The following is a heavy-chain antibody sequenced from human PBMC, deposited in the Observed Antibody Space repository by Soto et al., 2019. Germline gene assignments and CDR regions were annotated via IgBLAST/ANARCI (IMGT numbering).Heavy chain of an antibody. J-gene: IGHJ5*02. CDR2: ISGSGGST. D-gene: IGHD3-3*01. CDR3: AKDPTIFGGVIAAYNWFDP. V-gene: IGHV3-23*01. Sequence: EVQLLESGGGLVQPGGSLRLSCAASGFTFSSYAMSWVRQAPGKGLEWVSAISGSGGSTYYADSVKGRFTISRDNSKNTLYLQMNSLRAEDTAVYYCAKDPTIFGGVIAAYNWFDPWGQGTLVTVSS. CDR1: GFTFSSYA.